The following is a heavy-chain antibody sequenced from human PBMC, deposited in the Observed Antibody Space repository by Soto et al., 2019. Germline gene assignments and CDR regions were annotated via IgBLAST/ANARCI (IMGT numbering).Heavy chain of an antibody. V-gene: IGHV3-7*01. D-gene: IGHD3-9*01. CDR3: ARGRGVNYDILTGRVYYYYYYMDV. J-gene: IGHJ6*03. Sequence: GGSLRLSCAASGFTFSSYWMSWVRQAPGKGLEWVANIKQDGSEKYYVDSVKGRFTISRDNAKNSLYLQMNSLRAEDTAVYYCARGRGVNYDILTGRVYYYYYYMDVWGKGTTVTVSS. CDR1: GFTFSSYW. CDR2: IKQDGSEK.